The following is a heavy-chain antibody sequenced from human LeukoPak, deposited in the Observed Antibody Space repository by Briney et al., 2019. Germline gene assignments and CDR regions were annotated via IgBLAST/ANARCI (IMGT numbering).Heavy chain of an antibody. J-gene: IGHJ6*02. CDR1: GYTFTGYY. V-gene: IGHV1-2*04. CDR3: AREHPDYYYYGMDV. CDR2: INPNSGGT. Sequence: GASVKVSCKASGYTFTGYYMHWVRQAPGQGLEWMGWINPNSGGTNYAQKFQGWVTMTRDTSISTAYMELSRLRSDDTAVYYCAREHPDYYYYGMDVWGQGTTVTVSS.